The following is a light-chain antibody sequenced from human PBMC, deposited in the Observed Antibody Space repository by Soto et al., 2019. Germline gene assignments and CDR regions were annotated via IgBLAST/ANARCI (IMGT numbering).Light chain of an antibody. CDR3: QQYGSSPRLT. CDR2: GAS. J-gene: IGKJ4*01. CDR1: LSVSSSY. V-gene: IGKV3-20*01. Sequence: EIVLTQSPGTLSLSPGERATLSCRASLSVSSSYLAWYQQKPGQAPRLLIYGASSRATGIPDRFSGSGSGTDFTLTISRLEPEDFAVYYCQQYGSSPRLTFDGGTKVEIK.